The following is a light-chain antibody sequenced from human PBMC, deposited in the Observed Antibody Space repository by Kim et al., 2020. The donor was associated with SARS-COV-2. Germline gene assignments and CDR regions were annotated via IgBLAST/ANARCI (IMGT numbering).Light chain of an antibody. Sequence: ASVGDRVTITCRASQSISTYLIWYQQKPGRAPKRLIYAASSFQSGVPSRFSGSGYGADFTLTISSLQPEDSATYYCQQSYSIPLTFGGGTKVDIK. CDR1: QSISTY. CDR2: AAS. J-gene: IGKJ4*01. V-gene: IGKV1-39*01. CDR3: QQSYSIPLT.